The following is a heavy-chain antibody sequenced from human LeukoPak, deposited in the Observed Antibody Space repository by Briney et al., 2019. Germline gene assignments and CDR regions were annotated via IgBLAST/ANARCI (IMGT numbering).Heavy chain of an antibody. CDR1: GGSISSGGYF. CDR3: ARWISGSYYASLYFDY. D-gene: IGHD1-26*01. Sequence: PSETLSLTCTVSGGSISSGGYFWTWIRQPPGEGLEWIGYIYHSGSTYYNPSLKSRVAISADRSTNQFSLRLNSVTAADTAMYYCARWISGSYYASLYFDYWGQGTLVTVSS. V-gene: IGHV4-30-2*01. CDR2: IYHSGST. J-gene: IGHJ4*02.